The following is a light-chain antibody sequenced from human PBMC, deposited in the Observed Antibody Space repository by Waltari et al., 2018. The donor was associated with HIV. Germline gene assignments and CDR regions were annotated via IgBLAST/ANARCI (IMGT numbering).Light chain of an antibody. J-gene: IGLJ2*01. CDR3: QVWDTNIVV. Sequence: SYALTQPPSVSVSPGQTANITCSGDNLGDRFVSWYVQKTGQSPVLVMYEDSTRPTGSPDRFSGSNSGNTAALIISGTLSTDEGEYFCQVWDTNIVVFGGGTRLTVL. CDR2: EDS. CDR1: NLGDRF. V-gene: IGLV3-1*01.